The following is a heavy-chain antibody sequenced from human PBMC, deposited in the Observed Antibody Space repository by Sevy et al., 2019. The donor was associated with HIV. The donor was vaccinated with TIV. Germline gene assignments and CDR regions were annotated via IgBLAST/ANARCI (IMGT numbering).Heavy chain of an antibody. D-gene: IGHD5-12*01. CDR3: ARYQGRGYSGYELVWFDP. CDR1: GGTFSSYA. CDR2: IIPIFGTA. J-gene: IGHJ5*02. Sequence: ASVKVSCKASGGTFSSYAISWVRQAPGQGLEWMGGIIPIFGTANYAQKFQGRVTITADESTSTAYMELSSLRSEDTAVYYCARYQGRGYSGYELVWFDPWGQGTLVTVSS. V-gene: IGHV1-69*13.